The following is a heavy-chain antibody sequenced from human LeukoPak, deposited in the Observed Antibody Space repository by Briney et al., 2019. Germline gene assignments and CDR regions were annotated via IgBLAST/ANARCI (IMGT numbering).Heavy chain of an antibody. V-gene: IGHV4-4*02. CDR1: GGSNSSSNW. CDR2: IYHSGST. D-gene: IGHD6-19*01. J-gene: IGHJ3*02. CDR3: AVTIGYSSGWPLGDAFDI. Sequence: SGTLSLTRAVSGGSNSSSNWWSWVRQPPGKGLEWIGEIYHSGSTNYNPSLKSRVTISVDKSKNQFSLKLSSVTAADTAVYYCAVTIGYSSGWPLGDAFDIWGQGTMVTVSS.